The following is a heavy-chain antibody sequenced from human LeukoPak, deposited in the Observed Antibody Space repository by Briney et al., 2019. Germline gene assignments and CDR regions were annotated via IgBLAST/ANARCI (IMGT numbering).Heavy chain of an antibody. Sequence: VSVKVSCKASGYTFTNYGISWVRQAPGQGLEWMGWVSVYTGYTKYPQKFQGRVTMTRDMSTSTVYMELSSLGSEDTAVYYCARRGSSGYYSNWFDPWGQGTLVTVSS. J-gene: IGHJ5*02. CDR2: VSVYTGYT. D-gene: IGHD3-22*01. CDR3: ARRGSSGYYSNWFDP. CDR1: GYTFTNYG. V-gene: IGHV1-18*01.